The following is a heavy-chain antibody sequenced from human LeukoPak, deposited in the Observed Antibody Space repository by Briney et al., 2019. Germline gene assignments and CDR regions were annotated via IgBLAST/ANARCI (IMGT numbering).Heavy chain of an antibody. D-gene: IGHD3-9*01. J-gene: IGHJ4*02. CDR1: GYTFTSYG. CDR3: ARGGYDILTGYYALDY. CDR2: ISAYNGNT. V-gene: IGHV1-18*01. Sequence: ASVKVSCKASGYTFTSYGISWVRQAPGQGLEWMGWISAYNGNTNYAQKLQGRVTMTTDTSTSTAYMGLRSLRSDDTAVYYCARGGYDILTGYYALDYWGQGTLVTVSS.